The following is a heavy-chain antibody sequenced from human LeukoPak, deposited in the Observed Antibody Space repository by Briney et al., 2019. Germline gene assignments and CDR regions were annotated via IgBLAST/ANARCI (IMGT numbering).Heavy chain of an antibody. CDR1: GYTFTSYG. J-gene: IGHJ4*02. CDR3: ARVKGDYGDY. V-gene: IGHV1-18*01. CDR2: ISAYNGNT. Sequence: VASVKVSCTASGYTFTSYGISWVRQAPGQALEWMGWISAYNGNTNYAQKLQGRVTMTTDTSTSTAYMELRSLRSDNTAVYYCARVKGDYGDYWGQGTLVTVSS.